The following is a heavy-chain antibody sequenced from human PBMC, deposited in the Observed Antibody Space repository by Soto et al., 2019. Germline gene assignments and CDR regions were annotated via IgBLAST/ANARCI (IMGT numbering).Heavy chain of an antibody. CDR1: GFSFTTYG. CDR3: VKXHCGGDCYSDPYFDY. Sequence: QVQLVESGGGVVQPGRSLRLSCVASGFSFTTYGLHWVRQAPGKGLEWVAVIWYDGSNQYYADSVKGRFTISRDNSKNILYLEMNSMRVEDTAVYYCVKXHCGGDCYSDPYFDYWGQGTLVTVSS. V-gene: IGHV3-33*06. CDR2: IWYDGSNQ. D-gene: IGHD2-21*02. J-gene: IGHJ4*02.